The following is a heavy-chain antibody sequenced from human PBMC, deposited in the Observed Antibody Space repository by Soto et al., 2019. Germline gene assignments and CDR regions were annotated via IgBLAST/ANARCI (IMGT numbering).Heavy chain of an antibody. J-gene: IGHJ6*02. V-gene: IGHV3-30*18. CDR2: ISYDGSNK. CDR1: GFTFSSYG. Sequence: PGGSLRLSCAASGFTFSSYGMHWVRQAPGKGLEWVAVISYDGSNKYYADSVKGRFTISRDNSKNTLYLQMNSLRAEDTAVYYCAKDGGGNEGTYGMDVWGQGTTVTVSS. D-gene: IGHD1-1*01. CDR3: AKDGGGNEGTYGMDV.